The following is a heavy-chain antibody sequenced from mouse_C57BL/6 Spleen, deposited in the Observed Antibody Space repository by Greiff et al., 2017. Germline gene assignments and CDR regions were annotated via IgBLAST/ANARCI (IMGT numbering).Heavy chain of an antibody. V-gene: IGHV1-20*01. Sequence: EVQRVESGPELVKPGDSVKISCKASGYSFTGYFMNWVMQSHGKSLEWIGRINPYNGDTFYNQKFKGKATLTVDKSSSTAHMELRSLTSEDSAVYYCARSYYGSSYDFDYWGQGTTLTVSS. J-gene: IGHJ2*01. CDR3: ARSYYGSSYDFDY. D-gene: IGHD1-1*01. CDR1: GYSFTGYF. CDR2: INPYNGDT.